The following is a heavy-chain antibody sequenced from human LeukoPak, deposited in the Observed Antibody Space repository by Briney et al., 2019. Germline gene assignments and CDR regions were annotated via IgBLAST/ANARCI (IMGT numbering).Heavy chain of an antibody. CDR1: GFTFTGNY. V-gene: IGHV3-53*01. CDR3: ARGVLYAGSWYFDY. Sequence: GGSLRLSCAASGFTFTGNYMSWVRQAPGMGLEWVSVIYSGGTTYYADSVKGRFTISKDNSKNTLYLQMNSLRAEDTAVYYCARGVLYAGSWYFDYWGQGILVTVSS. CDR2: IYSGGTT. D-gene: IGHD6-13*01. J-gene: IGHJ4*02.